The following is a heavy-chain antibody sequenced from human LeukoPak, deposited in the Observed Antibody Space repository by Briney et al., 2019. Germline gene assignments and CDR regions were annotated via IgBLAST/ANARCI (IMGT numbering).Heavy chain of an antibody. CDR1: GYTFTGYY. D-gene: IGHD1-14*01. CDR3: AREQVVTGHGGFDY. J-gene: IGHJ4*02. Sequence: GASVKVSCKASGYTFTGYYIHWVRQAPRQGLEWMGWINSNSGGTNYAQKFQGRVTMTRDTSISTAYMELSSLRSDDTAVYYCAREQVVTGHGGFDYWGQGTLVTVSS. CDR2: INSNSGGT. V-gene: IGHV1-2*02.